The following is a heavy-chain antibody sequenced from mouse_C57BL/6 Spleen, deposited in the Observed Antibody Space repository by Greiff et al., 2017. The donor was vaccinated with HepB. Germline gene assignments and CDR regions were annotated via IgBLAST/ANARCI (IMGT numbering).Heavy chain of an antibody. V-gene: IGHV1-54*01. CDR2: INPGSGGT. D-gene: IGHD2-2*01. CDR3: ARGHGYDWVFAY. J-gene: IGHJ3*01. CDR1: GYAFTNYL. Sequence: QVQLQQSGAELVRPGTSVKISCKASGYAFTNYLIEWVKQRPGKGLEWIGVINPGSGGTNYNEKFKGKATLTADNSSSTAYMQLSSLTSEDSAVYYCARGHGYDWVFAYWGQGTLVTVSA.